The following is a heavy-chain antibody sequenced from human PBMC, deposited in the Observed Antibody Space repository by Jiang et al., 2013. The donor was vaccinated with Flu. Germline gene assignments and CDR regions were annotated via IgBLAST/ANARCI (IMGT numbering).Heavy chain of an antibody. CDR2: IIPILGIA. J-gene: IGHJ4*02. V-gene: IGHV1-69*04. D-gene: IGHD3-22*01. Sequence: GAEVKKPGSSVKVSCKASGGTFSSYAISWVRQAPGQGLEWMGRIIPILGIANYAQKFQGRVTITADKSTSTAYMELSSLRSEDTAVYYCARTYYYDSSGYSLFDYWGQGTLVTVSS. CDR3: ARTYYYDSSGYSLFDY. CDR1: GGTFSSYA.